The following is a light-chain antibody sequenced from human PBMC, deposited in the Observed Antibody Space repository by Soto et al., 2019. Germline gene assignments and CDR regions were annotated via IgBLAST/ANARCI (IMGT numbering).Light chain of an antibody. Sequence: EIVLTQSPGTLSLSPGERATLSCRASQSVSSSHLAWYQQKPGQGPRLLIYGTSNRATGISDRFSGSGSGTDFALTISRLEPEDFAVYHCQQYGNSPWTFGQGTKVDIK. V-gene: IGKV3-20*01. CDR1: QSVSSSH. CDR3: QQYGNSPWT. J-gene: IGKJ1*01. CDR2: GTS.